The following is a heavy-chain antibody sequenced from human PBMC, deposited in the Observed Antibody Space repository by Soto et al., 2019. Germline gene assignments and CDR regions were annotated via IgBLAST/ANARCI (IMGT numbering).Heavy chain of an antibody. CDR1: RSTLSRYG. D-gene: IGHD2-8*01. V-gene: IGHV3-23*01. Sequence: EVQLLESGGGLVPPGGSLRLSCAASRSTLSRYGMTWVRQGPSKGLEWVSSITGSGAGTYYADSVKGRFTISRDNSKNTLYLQLNNLRAEDTAIYYCTTDPNGDFRGDFDNWGQGTMVNVSS. CDR2: ITGSGAGT. CDR3: TTDPNGDFRGDFDN. J-gene: IGHJ3*02.